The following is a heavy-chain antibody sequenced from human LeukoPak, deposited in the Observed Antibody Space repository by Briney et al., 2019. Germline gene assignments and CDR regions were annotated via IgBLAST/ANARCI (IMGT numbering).Heavy chain of an antibody. D-gene: IGHD3-10*01. CDR1: GYTFISYG. V-gene: IGHV1-18*01. CDR2: ISAYNGNT. CDR3: ARDGFFGSGIVGAFDI. J-gene: IGHJ3*02. Sequence: ASVKVSCKASGYTFISYGISWVRQAPGQRLEWMGWISAYNGNTNYAQKFQGRVTMITDTSTSTAYMELRSLRSDDTAVYYCARDGFFGSGIVGAFDIWGQGTMVTVSS.